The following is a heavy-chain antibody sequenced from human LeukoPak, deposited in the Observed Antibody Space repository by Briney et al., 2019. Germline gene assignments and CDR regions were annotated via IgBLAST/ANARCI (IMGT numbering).Heavy chain of an antibody. CDR2: ISSSGSTI. Sequence: GGSLRLSCAASGFTFSDYYMNWVRQAPGKGLEWVSYISSSGSTIYYADSVKGRFTISRDNARDSLYLQMNSLRVEDTAVYYCARETDSTLFDYWGQGTLVTVSS. CDR3: ARETDSTLFDY. J-gene: IGHJ4*02. V-gene: IGHV3-11*04. CDR1: GFTFSDYY. D-gene: IGHD2-2*01.